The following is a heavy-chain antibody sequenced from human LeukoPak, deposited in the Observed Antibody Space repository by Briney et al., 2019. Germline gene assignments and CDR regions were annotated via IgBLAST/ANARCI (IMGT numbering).Heavy chain of an antibody. Sequence: SETLSLTCTVSGGSISSSNYYWSWIRQPPGKGLEWIGYIYYSGSTNYNPSLKSRVAISVDTSKNQFSLKLSSVTAADTAVYYCARVTYYYDRYFDYWGQGTLVTVSS. J-gene: IGHJ4*02. CDR3: ARVTYYYDRYFDY. CDR1: GGSISSSNYY. D-gene: IGHD3-22*01. V-gene: IGHV4-61*01. CDR2: IYYSGST.